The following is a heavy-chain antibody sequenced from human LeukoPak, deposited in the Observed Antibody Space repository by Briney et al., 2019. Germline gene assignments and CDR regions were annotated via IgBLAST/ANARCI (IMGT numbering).Heavy chain of an antibody. CDR1: GFTFSDYY. Sequence: PGGSLRLSCAASGFTFSDYYMSWIRQAPGKGLEWVSYISSSGSPIYYADSVKGRFTISRDNAKNSLYLQMNSLRAEDTAVYYCARFTDRQRTIFGVVISAFDIWGQGTMVTVSS. CDR3: ARFTDRQRTIFGVVISAFDI. D-gene: IGHD3-3*01. V-gene: IGHV3-11*01. CDR2: ISSSGSPI. J-gene: IGHJ3*02.